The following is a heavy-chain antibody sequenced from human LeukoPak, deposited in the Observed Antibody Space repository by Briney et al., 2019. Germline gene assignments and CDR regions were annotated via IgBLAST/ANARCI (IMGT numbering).Heavy chain of an antibody. D-gene: IGHD6-19*01. V-gene: IGHV1-2*02. CDR3: ARVGAMAGIGWGDFDY. Sequence: ASVKVSCKASGYSFSDYYMNWVRQAPGQGLEWMGWINPNSGGTNYAQKFQGRVTMTRDTSISTAYMELSRLTSDDTAVYYCARVGAMAGIGWGDFDYWGQGTLVTVSS. CDR2: INPNSGGT. J-gene: IGHJ4*02. CDR1: GYSFSDYY.